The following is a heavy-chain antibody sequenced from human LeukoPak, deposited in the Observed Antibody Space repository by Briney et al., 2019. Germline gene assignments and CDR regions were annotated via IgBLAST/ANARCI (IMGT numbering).Heavy chain of an antibody. CDR1: GGSISSGGYY. CDR2: IYYSGST. D-gene: IGHD2-15*01. Sequence: PSETLSLTCTVSGGSISSGGYYWSWIRQHPGKGLEWIGYIYYSGSTYYNPSLKSRVTISVDTSKNQFSLKLSSVTAADTAVYYCARGGGSSYGELWQLAGMLDYWGQGTLVTVSS. CDR3: ARGGGSSYGELWQLAGMLDY. V-gene: IGHV4-31*03. J-gene: IGHJ4*02.